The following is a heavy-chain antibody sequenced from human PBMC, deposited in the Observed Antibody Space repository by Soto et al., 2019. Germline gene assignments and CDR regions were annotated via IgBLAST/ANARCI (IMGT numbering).Heavy chain of an antibody. CDR1: GVSLSSYY. J-gene: IGHJ5*02. CDR2: IFYSGST. CDR3: ARHQYCSGGTCYSGMGWFDP. Sequence: PSETLSLTCTVSGVSLSSYYWSWIRQPSGKGLEWIGNIFYSGSTNYNPSLKSRVTISVDTPQNQFSLKLSSVTAADTAVYYCARHQYCSGGTCYSGMGWFDPWGQGALVTVSS. V-gene: IGHV4-59*08. D-gene: IGHD2-15*01.